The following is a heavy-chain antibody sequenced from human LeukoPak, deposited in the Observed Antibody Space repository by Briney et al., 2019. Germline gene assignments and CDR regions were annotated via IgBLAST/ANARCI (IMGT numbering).Heavy chain of an antibody. V-gene: IGHV4-4*07. D-gene: IGHD3-22*01. CDR3: ASPGQGYYEYYFDN. J-gene: IGHJ4*02. Sequence: TTNYNPSLKSRVTMSVDTSKNQLSLKLHSVTAADTAVYYCASPGQGYYEYYFDNWGQGTLVTVSS. CDR2: TT.